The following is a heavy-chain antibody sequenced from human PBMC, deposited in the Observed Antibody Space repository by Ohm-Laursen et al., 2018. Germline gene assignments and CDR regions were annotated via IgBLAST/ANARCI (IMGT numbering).Heavy chain of an antibody. CDR3: ATYYYDSSGYSQPYYYYGMDV. V-gene: IGHV1-2*02. CDR1: GYTFTGYY. D-gene: IGHD3-22*01. J-gene: IGHJ6*02. CDR2: INPNSGGT. Sequence: ASVKVSCKASGYTFTGYYMHWVRQAPGQGLEWMGWINPNSGGTNYAQKSQGRVTMTRDTSISTAYMELSRLRSDDTAVYYCATYYYDSSGYSQPYYYYGMDVWGQGTTVTVSS.